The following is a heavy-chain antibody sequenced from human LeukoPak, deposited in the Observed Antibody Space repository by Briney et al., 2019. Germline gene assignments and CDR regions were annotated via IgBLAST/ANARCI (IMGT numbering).Heavy chain of an antibody. Sequence: PSETLSLTCTVSGGSISSGSYYWSWIRQPAGKGLEWIGRIYTSGSTNYNPSLKSRVTISVDTSKNQFSLKLSSVTAADTAVYYCARDFGGRFDPWGQGTLVTVSS. CDR1: GGSISSGSYY. V-gene: IGHV4-61*02. J-gene: IGHJ5*02. D-gene: IGHD3-10*01. CDR2: IYTSGST. CDR3: ARDFGGRFDP.